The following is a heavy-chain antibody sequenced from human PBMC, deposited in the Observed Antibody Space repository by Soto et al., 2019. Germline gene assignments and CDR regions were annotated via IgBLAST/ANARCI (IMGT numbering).Heavy chain of an antibody. CDR1: GGSVSSGSYY. CDR2: IYYSGST. CDR3: ARDLDHYFDY. V-gene: IGHV4-61*01. Sequence: SETLSLTCTVSGGSVSSGSYYWSWIRQPPGKGLEWIGYIYYSGSTNYNPSLKSRVTISVDTSKNQFSLKLSSVTAADTAVYYCARDLDHYFDYLGQGALLTVSS. D-gene: IGHD1-1*01. J-gene: IGHJ4*02.